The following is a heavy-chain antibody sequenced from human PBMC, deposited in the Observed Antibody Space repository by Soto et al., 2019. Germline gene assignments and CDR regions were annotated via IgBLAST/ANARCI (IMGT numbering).Heavy chain of an antibody. D-gene: IGHD3-10*01. Sequence: QVQLVESGGGVVQPGRSLRLSCAASGFTFSNYGMHWVRQAPGKGLEWVAVILNDGSNRYHADSVKDRFTISRDNWKNTLYLQMNSLRAEGAAVYYCARDDEYSGNGMDVWGQGATVTVS. CDR2: ILNDGSNR. CDR3: ARDDEYSGNGMDV. CDR1: GFTFSNYG. J-gene: IGHJ6*02. V-gene: IGHV3-33*01.